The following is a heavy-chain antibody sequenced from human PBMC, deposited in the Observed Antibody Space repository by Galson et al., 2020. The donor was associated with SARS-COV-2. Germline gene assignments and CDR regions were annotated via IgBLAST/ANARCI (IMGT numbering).Heavy chain of an antibody. D-gene: IGHD4-17*01. Sequence: SETLSLTCTVSGGSISSGGYYWSWIRQHPGKGLEWIGYIYYSGSTYYNPSLKSRVTISVDTSKNQFSLKLSSVTAADTAVYYCARGHGVVWYFDLWGRGTLVTVSS. CDR2: IYYSGST. CDR3: ARGHGVVWYFDL. V-gene: IGHV4-31*03. CDR1: GGSISSGGYY. J-gene: IGHJ2*01.